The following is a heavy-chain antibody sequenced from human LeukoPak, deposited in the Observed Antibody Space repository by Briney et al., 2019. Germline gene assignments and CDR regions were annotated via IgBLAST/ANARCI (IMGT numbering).Heavy chain of an antibody. D-gene: IGHD6-19*01. CDR2: IYYSGST. J-gene: IGHJ2*01. CDR1: GGSISSYY. V-gene: IGHV4-59*01. Sequence: ASETLSLTCTVSGGSISSYYWSWIRQPPGKGLEWIGYIYYSGSTNYNPSLKSRVTISVDTSKNQFSLKMSSVTAADTAVYYCAMTVAVYWYFDLWGRGTLVTVSS. CDR3: AMTVAVYWYFDL.